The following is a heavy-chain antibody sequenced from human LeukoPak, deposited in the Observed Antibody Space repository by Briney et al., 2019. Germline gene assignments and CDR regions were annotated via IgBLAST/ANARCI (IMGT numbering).Heavy chain of an antibody. D-gene: IGHD3-9*01. Sequence: PSETLSLTCAVYGGSFSGYYWSWIRQPPGKGLEWIGEINHSGSTNYNPSLKSRVTISVDTSKNQFSLKLSSVTAADPAVYYCATGGDILTGYYSDAFDIWGQGTMVTVSS. CDR3: ATGGDILTGYYSDAFDI. V-gene: IGHV4-34*01. J-gene: IGHJ3*02. CDR2: INHSGST. CDR1: GGSFSGYY.